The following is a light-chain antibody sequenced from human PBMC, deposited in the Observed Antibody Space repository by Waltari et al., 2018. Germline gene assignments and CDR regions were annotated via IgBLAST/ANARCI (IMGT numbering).Light chain of an antibody. J-gene: IGLJ2*01. CDR1: NSDVWSLCI. V-gene: IGLV2-23*02. CDR3: CSYANYVTF. Sequence: QSALIQPASLSGSTGQSITLSCTGINSDVWSLCIVSWYQQHPGKAPKLILYDVTKRPSGVSDRFSGSRSGDTASLTISTLQAEDEADYYCCSYANYVTFFGGGTKLTVL. CDR2: DVT.